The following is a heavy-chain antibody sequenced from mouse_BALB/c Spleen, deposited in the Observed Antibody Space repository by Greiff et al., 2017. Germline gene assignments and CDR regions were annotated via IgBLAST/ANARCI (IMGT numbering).Heavy chain of an antibody. V-gene: IGHV5-6*01. J-gene: IGHJ3*01. CDR1: GFTFSSYG. CDR2: ISSGGSYT. D-gene: IGHD2-14*01. Sequence: EVQGVESGGDLVKPGGSLKLSCAASGFTFSSYGMSWVRQTPDKRLEWVATISSGGSYTYYPDSVKGRFTISRDNAKNTLYLQMSSLKSEDTAMYYCARHDYRYSWFAYWGQGTLVTVSA. CDR3: ARHDYRYSWFAY.